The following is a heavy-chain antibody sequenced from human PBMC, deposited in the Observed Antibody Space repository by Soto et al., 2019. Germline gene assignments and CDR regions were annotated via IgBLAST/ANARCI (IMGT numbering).Heavy chain of an antibody. CDR2: VSGRGVNT. D-gene: IGHD6-19*01. CDR3: AKDGGGFANGWEYFDF. V-gene: IGHV3-23*04. Sequence: DVQLVESGGGFVQPGGSLRVSCAASGFTFSSYTMGWVRQAPGKGLEWVSSVSGRGVNTYYADSVKGRFTISRDNSKNTLYLQMNNLRGEDTAVYYCAKDGGGFANGWEYFDFWGQGTLVIVSS. J-gene: IGHJ4*02. CDR1: GFTFSSYT.